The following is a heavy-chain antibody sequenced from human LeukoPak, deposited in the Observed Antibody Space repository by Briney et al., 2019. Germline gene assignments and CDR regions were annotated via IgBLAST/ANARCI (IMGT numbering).Heavy chain of an antibody. V-gene: IGHV3-30*04. CDR3: ARERRGYNYGYYYYMDV. J-gene: IGHJ6*03. D-gene: IGHD5-18*01. CDR2: ISYDGSNK. CDR1: AFTFSNYA. Sequence: GGSLRLSCAASAFTFSNYAMHWVRQAPGKGLEWVAVISYDGSNKDYADSVKGRFTISRDNAKNSLYLQMNSLRAEDTAEYYCARERRGYNYGYYYYMDVWGKGTTVTISS.